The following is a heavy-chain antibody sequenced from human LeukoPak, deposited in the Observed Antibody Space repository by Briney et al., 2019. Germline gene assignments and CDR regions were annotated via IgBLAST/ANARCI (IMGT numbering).Heavy chain of an antibody. D-gene: IGHD5-24*01. V-gene: IGHV4-39*07. CDR2: IYYSGST. J-gene: IGHJ4*02. CDR3: ARGPGRDGYYPYYYFDY. Sequence: SETLSLTCTVSGGSISSSSYYWGWIRQPPGKGLEWIGSIYYSGSTYYNPSLKSRVTMSVDTSKNQFSLKLSSVTAADTAVYYCARGPGRDGYYPYYYFDYWGQGTLVTVSS. CDR1: GGSISSSSYY.